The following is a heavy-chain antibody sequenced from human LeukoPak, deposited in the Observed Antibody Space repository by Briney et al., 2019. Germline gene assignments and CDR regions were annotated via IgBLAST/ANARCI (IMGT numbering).Heavy chain of an antibody. J-gene: IGHJ4*02. Sequence: PSETLSLTCTVSGGSISSGGYYWSWIRQHPGKGLEWIGYIYYSGSTYYNPSLKSRVTISVDTSKNQFSLKLSSVTAADTAVYYCARRPRIYCSTSCYAREYGDFDYWGQGTLVTVSS. CDR3: ARRPRIYCSTSCYAREYGDFDY. D-gene: IGHD2-2*01. CDR1: GGSISSGGYY. V-gene: IGHV4-31*03. CDR2: IYYSGST.